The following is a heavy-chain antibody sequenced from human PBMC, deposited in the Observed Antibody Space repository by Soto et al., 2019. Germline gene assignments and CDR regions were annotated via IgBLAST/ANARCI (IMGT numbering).Heavy chain of an antibody. D-gene: IGHD3-10*01. J-gene: IGHJ6*02. V-gene: IGHV3-11*06. CDR1: GFTCSDYY. CDR3: ARVPYYFTSGTDYGMDV. Sequence: QVQLVESGGGLVKPGGSLRLSCAASGFTCSDYYMTWIRQAPGKGPDWVSYISSSGGYTNYADSVNGRFTVSRDNAKNSLYLQMHSLRAEDTAVYYCARVPYYFTSGTDYGMDVWGQGTTVTVSS. CDR2: ISSSGGYT.